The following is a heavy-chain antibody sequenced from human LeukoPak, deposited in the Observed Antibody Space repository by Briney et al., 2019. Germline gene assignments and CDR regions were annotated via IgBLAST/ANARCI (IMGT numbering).Heavy chain of an antibody. Sequence: SETLSLTCAVYGGSFSGYYWSWIRQPPGKGLEWIGEINHSGSTNYSPSLKSRVTISVDTSKNQFSLKLSSVTAADTAVYYCARVGIVVVPAALDYWGQGTLVTVS. CDR3: ARVGIVVVPAALDY. J-gene: IGHJ4*02. CDR1: GGSFSGYY. V-gene: IGHV4-34*01. CDR2: INHSGST. D-gene: IGHD2-2*01.